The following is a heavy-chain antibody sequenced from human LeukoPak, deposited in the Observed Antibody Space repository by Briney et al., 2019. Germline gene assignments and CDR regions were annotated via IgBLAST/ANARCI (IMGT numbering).Heavy chain of an antibody. Sequence: ASVKVSCKASGYTFTSYGISWVRQAPGHGLEWMGWISAYNGNTNYAQKLQGRVTMTTDTSTSTAYMELRSQRSDDTAVYYCARDKLYGDYGTHYFDYWGQGTLVTVSS. V-gene: IGHV1-18*01. J-gene: IGHJ4*02. CDR2: ISAYNGNT. D-gene: IGHD4-17*01. CDR3: ARDKLYGDYGTHYFDY. CDR1: GYTFTSYG.